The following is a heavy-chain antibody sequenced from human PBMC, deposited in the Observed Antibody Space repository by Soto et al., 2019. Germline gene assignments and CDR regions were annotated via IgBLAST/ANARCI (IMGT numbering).Heavy chain of an antibody. D-gene: IGHD2-15*01. J-gene: IGHJ4*02. CDR2: IYYSGSS. Sequence: SATLSLTCTVSGGSISNYYWNWIRQPPGKGLEWIGYIYYSGSSNYNPSLKSRVTISVDTSKNQFSLKLTSVTAADTAVYYCARLRPSVGVDYWGQGTLVTVSS. V-gene: IGHV4-59*08. CDR1: GGSISNYY. CDR3: ARLRPSVGVDY.